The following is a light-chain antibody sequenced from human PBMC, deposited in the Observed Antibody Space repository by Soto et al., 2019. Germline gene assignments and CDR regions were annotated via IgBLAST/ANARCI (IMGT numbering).Light chain of an antibody. V-gene: IGKV3-20*01. CDR2: AAS. Sequence: IGSTQSPCTLSLSPKEKATLSCRASQSVSLIYLAWYQQKPGQAPRLLIYAASSRVTGIPDRFSGSGSGTDFTLTISSLQSEDFAVCYCQQSNDWWTFGQGTMV. CDR3: QQSNDWWT. CDR1: QSVSLIY. J-gene: IGKJ1*01.